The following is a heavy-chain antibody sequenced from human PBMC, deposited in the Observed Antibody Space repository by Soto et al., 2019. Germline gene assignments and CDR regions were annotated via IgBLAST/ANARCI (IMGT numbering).Heavy chain of an antibody. CDR3: ITVYFDH. V-gene: IGHV3-15*07. Sequence: EVQLVESGGGLVKPGGSLRLSCAASGFTFSNTWMNWVRQAPGKGLEWVGRIKSKTDGETTDYAAPVKGRFTISRDDSKNTLYLQMNSLKIEETAVYYCITVYFDHWGQGTLVTVSS. CDR1: GFTFSNTW. CDR2: IKSKTDGETT. J-gene: IGHJ4*02.